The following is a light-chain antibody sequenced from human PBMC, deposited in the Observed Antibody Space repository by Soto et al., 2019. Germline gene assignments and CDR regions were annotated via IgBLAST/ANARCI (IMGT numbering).Light chain of an antibody. V-gene: IGKV3-20*01. CDR3: QHYDSLPIT. Sequence: EIVLTQSPVTLSLSPGERATLSCRASQSVSSYLAWYQQKPGQAPRLLIYGASTRATGIPDRFSGSGSGTDFTLTISRLEPEDFAVFYCQHYDSLPITFGQGTRLEI. CDR1: QSVSSY. J-gene: IGKJ5*01. CDR2: GAS.